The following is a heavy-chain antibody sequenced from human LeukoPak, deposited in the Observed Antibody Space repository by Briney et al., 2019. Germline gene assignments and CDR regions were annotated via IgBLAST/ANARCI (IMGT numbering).Heavy chain of an antibody. CDR3: ARDGGGYSGYDLLYPYYGMDV. V-gene: IGHV1-69*06. CDR1: GGTFSSYA. Sequence: ASVKVSCKASGGTFSSYAISWVRQAPGQGLEWMGGIIPIFGTANYAQKFQGRVTITADKSTSTAYMELSSLRSEDTAVYYCARDGGGYSGYDLLYPYYGMDVWGKGTTVTVSS. J-gene: IGHJ6*04. CDR2: IIPIFGTA. D-gene: IGHD5-12*01.